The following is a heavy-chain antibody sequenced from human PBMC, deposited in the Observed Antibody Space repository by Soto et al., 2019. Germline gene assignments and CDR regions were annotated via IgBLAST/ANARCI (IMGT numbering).Heavy chain of an antibody. J-gene: IGHJ5*02. CDR2: IYYSGST. CDR3: ARVWAQSVRGVIRSNWFDP. CDR1: GGSISSYY. Sequence: SETLSLTCTVSGGSISSYYWSWIRQPPGKGLEWIGYIYYSGSTNYNPSLKSRVTISVDTSKNQFSLKLSSVTAADTAVYYCARVWAQSVRGVIRSNWFDPWGQGTLVTVSS. V-gene: IGHV4-59*01. D-gene: IGHD3-10*01.